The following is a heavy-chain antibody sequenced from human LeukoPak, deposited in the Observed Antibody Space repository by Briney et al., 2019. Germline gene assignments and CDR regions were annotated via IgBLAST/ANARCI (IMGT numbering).Heavy chain of an antibody. Sequence: QPGGSLRLSCAASGFTSYTYWMSWVRQAPGKGLEWVANIKQDGSEKYYVDPVKGRFTISRDNAKKSLYLQMNSLRAEDTAVYYCASGFLDDFWSGHFWGQGTLVTVSS. CDR2: IKQDGSEK. CDR3: ASGFLDDFWSGHF. J-gene: IGHJ4*02. CDR1: GFTSYTYW. D-gene: IGHD3-3*01. V-gene: IGHV3-7*01.